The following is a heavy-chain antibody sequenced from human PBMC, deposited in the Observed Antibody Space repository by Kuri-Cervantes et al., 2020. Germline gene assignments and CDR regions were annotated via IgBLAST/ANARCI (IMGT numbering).Heavy chain of an antibody. CDR3: SCGGGCHSAY. Sequence: GGSLRLSCAASGLTFSSLRMHWVRQAPGKGLVWVSCINGDGGGVKYADAVKDRFTISRDNAKNTLYLQMSDLRVEDTGVYFCSCGGGCHSAYWGQGTLVPSPQ. J-gene: IGHJ4*02. D-gene: IGHD2-21*02. CDR1: GLTFSSLR. V-gene: IGHV3-74*03. CDR2: INGDGGGV.